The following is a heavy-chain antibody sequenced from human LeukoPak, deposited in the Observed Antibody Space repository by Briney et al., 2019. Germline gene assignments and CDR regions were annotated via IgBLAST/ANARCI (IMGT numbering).Heavy chain of an antibody. V-gene: IGHV1-2*02. Sequence: ASVKVSYKASGYTFTGYYMHWVRQAPGQGLEWMGWINPNSGGTNYAQTFQDRVTMTRDTSISTAYMELTRLRSDDTAVYYCARSEGRSSFTFDIWGQGTMVTVSS. D-gene: IGHD2-15*01. CDR1: GYTFTGYY. J-gene: IGHJ3*02. CDR3: ARSEGRSSFTFDI. CDR2: INPNSGGT.